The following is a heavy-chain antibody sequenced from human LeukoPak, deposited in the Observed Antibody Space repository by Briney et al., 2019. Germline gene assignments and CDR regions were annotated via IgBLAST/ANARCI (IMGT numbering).Heavy chain of an antibody. V-gene: IGHV3-23*01. CDR3: AKDLASGSFFAFDY. J-gene: IGHJ4*02. Sequence: GGSLRLSCAAPGFTFSSYAMSWVRQAPGKGLEWVSGISGSGFSTYSADSVKGRFTISRDNSKNTLHLQMNSLRAEDTAVYYCAKDLASGSFFAFDYWAQGTLVTVSS. D-gene: IGHD1-26*01. CDR2: ISGSGFST. CDR1: GFTFSSYA.